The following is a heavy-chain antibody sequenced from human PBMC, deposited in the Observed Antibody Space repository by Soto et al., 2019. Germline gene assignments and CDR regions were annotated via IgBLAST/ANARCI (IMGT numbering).Heavy chain of an antibody. V-gene: IGHV3-74*03. Sequence: GGSLRLSCEASGFTSSKYWMHWVRQAPGKGLVWVSAINSDGSNTKYADSVKGRFTIFRDNAKNTLYLLINSPRAEDTAVYYCSILGVVDAFDIWGQGTMVTVSS. CDR3: SILGVVDAFDI. D-gene: IGHD3-3*01. CDR1: GFTSSKYW. J-gene: IGHJ3*02. CDR2: INSDGSNT.